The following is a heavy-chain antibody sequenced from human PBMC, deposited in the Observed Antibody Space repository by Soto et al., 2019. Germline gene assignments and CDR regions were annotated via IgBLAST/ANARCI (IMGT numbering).Heavy chain of an antibody. Sequence: PGGSLRLSCAASGFTVSSNYMSWVRQAPGKGLEWVSVIYSGGSTYYADSVKGRFTISRDNSKNTLYLQMNSLRAEDTAVYYCARAYGSGSYYNEEYYYYGMDVWGQGTTVTVSS. CDR2: IYSGGST. D-gene: IGHD3-10*01. V-gene: IGHV3-53*01. CDR1: GFTVSSNY. J-gene: IGHJ6*02. CDR3: ARAYGSGSYYNEEYYYYGMDV.